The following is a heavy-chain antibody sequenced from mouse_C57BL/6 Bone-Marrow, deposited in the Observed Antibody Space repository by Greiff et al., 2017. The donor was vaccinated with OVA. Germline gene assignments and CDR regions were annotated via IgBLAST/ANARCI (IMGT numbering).Heavy chain of an antibody. CDR1: GFSFNTYA. J-gene: IGHJ3*01. CDR3: VRRVEAY. CDR2: IRSKSNNYAT. D-gene: IGHD1-1*01. V-gene: IGHV10-1*01. Sequence: EVNVVESGGGLVQPKGSLKLSCAASGFSFNTYAMNWVRQAPGKGLEWVARIRSKSNNYATYYADSVKDSFTISRDDSESMLYLQMNNLKTEDTAKYYGVRRVEAYWGQGTLVTVSA.